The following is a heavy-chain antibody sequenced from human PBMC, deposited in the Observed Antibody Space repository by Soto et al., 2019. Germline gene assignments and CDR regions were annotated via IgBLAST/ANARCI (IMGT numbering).Heavy chain of an antibody. CDR1: GFSLRTNKVG. CDR2: IFWDDDK. V-gene: IGHV2-5*02. D-gene: IGHD4-4*01. Sequence: QITLKESGPTLVKPTQTLTLTCTFSGFSLRTNKVGVGWIRQPPGKALEWLALIFWDDDKRYSPSLESRLTIPKDTYKKQVVLKLTNMYPLDRATYYCAHRDSVSVFLYWGPGILVTVSS. CDR3: AHRDSVSVFLY. J-gene: IGHJ4*02.